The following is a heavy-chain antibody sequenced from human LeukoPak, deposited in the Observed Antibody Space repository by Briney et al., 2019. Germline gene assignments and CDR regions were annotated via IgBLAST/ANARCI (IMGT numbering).Heavy chain of an antibody. V-gene: IGHV3-11*01. J-gene: IGHJ4*02. CDR2: ITSSGTTI. CDR1: GFTFSDHY. Sequence: GGSLGLSCVASGFTFSDHYMSWFRLSPGKGLEWVSYITSSGTTIDYADSVKGRFTISRDNAKNSLYLQMNSLRREDTAVYYCARDPDYGDPYWGQGTLVTVSS. CDR3: ARDPDYGDPY. D-gene: IGHD4-17*01.